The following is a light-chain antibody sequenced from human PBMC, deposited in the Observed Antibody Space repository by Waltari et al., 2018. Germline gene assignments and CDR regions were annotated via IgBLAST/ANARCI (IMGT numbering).Light chain of an antibody. V-gene: IGLV3-21*02. CDR2: DET. CDR1: DIGSKT. Sequence: SYVLTQPPSVSVAPGQTATIACGGDDIGSKTVLWYQQKPGQAPVLVVYDETDRPSRSPGRRAGSNSGNTATLTISRVEAGDEADYYCQVWDSLIDHYVFGTGTKVTVL. CDR3: QVWDSLIDHYV. J-gene: IGLJ1*01.